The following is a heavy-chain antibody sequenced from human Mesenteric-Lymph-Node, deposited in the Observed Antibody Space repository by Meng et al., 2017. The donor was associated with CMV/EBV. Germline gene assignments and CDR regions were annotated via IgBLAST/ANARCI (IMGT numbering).Heavy chain of an antibody. D-gene: IGHD7-27*01. V-gene: IGHV3-21*01. CDR1: GFTFGTYS. J-gene: IGHJ3*02. Sequence: GESLKISCAASGFTFGTYSMNWVRQAPGKGLEWVSSISSSSSYKYHADSVKGRFTISRDNAKNSLYLQMNSLRVEDTAVYYCAREEGGTGAEAFDIWGQGTMVTVSS. CDR2: ISSSSSYK. CDR3: AREEGGTGAEAFDI.